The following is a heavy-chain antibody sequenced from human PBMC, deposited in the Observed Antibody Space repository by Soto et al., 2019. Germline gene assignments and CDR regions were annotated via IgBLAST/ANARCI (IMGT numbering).Heavy chain of an antibody. CDR3: AKVLLLPPNSAY. CDR1: GFTFSSYA. V-gene: IGHV3-23*01. J-gene: IGHJ4*02. D-gene: IGHD1-26*01. Sequence: PGGSLRLSCAAAGFTFSSYAMSWVRQASGKGLEWVSGISGSGGSTYNADSVKGRFTISRDNSKNTLYLQMNSLRAEDTAVYYCAKVLLLPPNSAYWRQTTLVP. CDR2: ISGSGGST.